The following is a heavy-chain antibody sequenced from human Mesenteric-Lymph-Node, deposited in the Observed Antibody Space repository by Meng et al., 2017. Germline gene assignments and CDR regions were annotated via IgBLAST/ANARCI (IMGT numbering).Heavy chain of an antibody. CDR2: IYTSGST. Sequence: SETLSLTCTVSGGSISSGSYYWSWIRQPAGKGLEWIGRIYTSGSTNYNPSLKSRVTISVDTSKNQFSLKLSSVTAADTAVYYCARDAQGGDYYGSGSYAFDIWGQGTMVTVSS. CDR3: ARDAQGGDYYGSGSYAFDI. CDR1: GGSISSGSYY. V-gene: IGHV4-61*02. J-gene: IGHJ3*02. D-gene: IGHD3-10*01.